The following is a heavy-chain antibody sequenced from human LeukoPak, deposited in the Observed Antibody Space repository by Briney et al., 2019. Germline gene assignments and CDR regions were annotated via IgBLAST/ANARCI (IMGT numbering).Heavy chain of an antibody. Sequence: GGSLRLSCTASGFTFGDYAMSWVRQAPGKGLEWVGFIRSKAYGGTTEYAASVKGRFTISRDDSKSIAYLQMNSLKTEDTAVYYCTRHPTGGAPHFDYWGQGTLVTVSS. CDR3: TRHPTGGAPHFDY. J-gene: IGHJ4*02. V-gene: IGHV3-49*04. CDR2: IRSKAYGGTT. D-gene: IGHD1-26*01. CDR1: GFTFGDYA.